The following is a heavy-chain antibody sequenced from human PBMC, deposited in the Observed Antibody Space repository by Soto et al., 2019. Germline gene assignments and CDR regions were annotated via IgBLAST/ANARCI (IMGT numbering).Heavy chain of an antibody. CDR2: IYTSGST. J-gene: IGHJ5*02. Sequence: SETLSLTCTVSGGSISSYYWSWIRQPAGKGLEWIGRIYTSGSTNYNPSLKSRVTMSVDTSKNQFSLKLSSVTAADTAVYYCARGAVDTAMVWPTPQNKWFDPWGQGTLVTVSS. V-gene: IGHV4-4*07. CDR3: ARGAVDTAMVWPTPQNKWFDP. D-gene: IGHD5-18*01. CDR1: GGSISSYY.